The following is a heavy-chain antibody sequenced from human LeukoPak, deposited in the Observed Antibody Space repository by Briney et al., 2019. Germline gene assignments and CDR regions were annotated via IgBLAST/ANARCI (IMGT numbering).Heavy chain of an antibody. CDR1: GLTVSSNY. CDR3: ARDGRVGATRLNI. V-gene: IGHV3-66*02. Sequence: PGGSLRLSCAASGLTVSSNYMNWVRQAPGKGLEWVSVIYSDDSTYYADSVRGRFTISRDNSKNTLYLQMNSLRAEDTAVYYCARDGRVGATRLNIWGQGTMVTVSS. CDR2: IYSDDST. D-gene: IGHD1-26*01. J-gene: IGHJ3*02.